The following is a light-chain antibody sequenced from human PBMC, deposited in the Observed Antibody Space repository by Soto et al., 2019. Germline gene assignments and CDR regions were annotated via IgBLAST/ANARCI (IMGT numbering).Light chain of an antibody. Sequence: TKSPVTLSLSPGESGTLYCRASQHVRSNYLAWYQQKPGQAPRLLIYGASGRAADTPDRFIGSGSGTDFTLTVSRLEPEDFAVYYCQQYGVSPYTFGQGTQVDIK. CDR1: QHVRSNY. J-gene: IGKJ2*01. CDR2: GAS. CDR3: QQYGVSPYT. V-gene: IGKV3-20*01.